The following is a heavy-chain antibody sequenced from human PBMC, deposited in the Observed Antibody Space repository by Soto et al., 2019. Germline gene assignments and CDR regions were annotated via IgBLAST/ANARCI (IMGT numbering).Heavy chain of an antibody. CDR2: IYHSGST. CDR1: GYSISSGYY. D-gene: IGHD3-10*01. CDR3: ASGSGSGSYYHDY. V-gene: IGHV4-38-2*01. J-gene: IGHJ4*02. Sequence: SETLSRTCAVSGYSISSGYYWGWIRQPPGKGLEWIGSIYHSGSTYYNPSLKRRVTISVDTSKNQFSLKLSSVTAADTTGHYCASGSGSGSYYHDYWGQGTLVTVSS.